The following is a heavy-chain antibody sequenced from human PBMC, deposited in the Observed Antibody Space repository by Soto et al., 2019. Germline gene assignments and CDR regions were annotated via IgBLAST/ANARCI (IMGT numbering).Heavy chain of an antibody. J-gene: IGHJ5*02. CDR2: INHSGST. Sequence: TLSLTCAVYGGSFSGYYWSWIRQPPGKGLEWIGEINHSGSTNYNPSLKSRVTISVDTSKNQFSLKLSSVTAADTAVYYCARALSGSAAGATNWFDPWGQGTLVTVSS. CDR1: GGSFSGYY. V-gene: IGHV4-34*01. D-gene: IGHD6-13*01. CDR3: ARALSGSAAGATNWFDP.